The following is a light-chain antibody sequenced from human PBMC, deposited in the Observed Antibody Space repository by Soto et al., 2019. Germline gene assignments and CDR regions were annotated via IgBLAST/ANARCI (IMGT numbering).Light chain of an antibody. CDR2: DDS. V-gene: IGKV1D-13*01. Sequence: ATQLTQPPPSLSPAGGARPTITSLASQGISSALDWYQQKQGKAAKVLIYDDSSLESGVPSRFSGSGSGTDFTVTISSLQPEDFATYYCQQFNNYNHMITFGQGTRLEIK. J-gene: IGKJ5*01. CDR1: QGISSA. CDR3: QQFNNYNHMIT.